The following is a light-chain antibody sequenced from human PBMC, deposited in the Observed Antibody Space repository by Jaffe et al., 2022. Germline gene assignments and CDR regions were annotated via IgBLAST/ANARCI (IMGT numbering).Light chain of an antibody. CDR2: DVT. CDR3: NSHTSSGCTWV. Sequence: QSALTQPASVSGSPGQSITISCTGTTSDVGGYNYVSWFQQHPGKAPKLIIYDVTNRPSGVSDRFSGSKSGNTASLTISGLQAEDEADYYCNSHTSSGCTWVFGGGTKLTVL. J-gene: IGLJ3*02. CDR1: TSDVGGYNY. V-gene: IGLV2-14*03.